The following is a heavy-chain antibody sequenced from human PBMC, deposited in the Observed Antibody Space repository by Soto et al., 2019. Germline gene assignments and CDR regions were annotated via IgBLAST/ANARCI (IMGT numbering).Heavy chain of an antibody. Sequence: QVHLVQSGAEVKMPGASVKVSCKASGFTFTSYAFTWVRQAPGQGLEWMGWISAYNGNTNYARNFRGRVTMTTDSPTSTVDMELGGLTSDDTAVYFCARDFTGWPPDGVDSWGQGTLVSVSA. CDR1: GFTFTSYA. J-gene: IGHJ4*02. D-gene: IGHD3-16*01. CDR2: ISAYNGNT. CDR3: ARDFTGWPPDGVDS. V-gene: IGHV1-18*01.